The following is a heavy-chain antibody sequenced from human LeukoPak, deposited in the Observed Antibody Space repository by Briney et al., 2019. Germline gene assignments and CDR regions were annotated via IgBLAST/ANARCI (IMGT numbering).Heavy chain of an antibody. Sequence: GGSLRLSCAASGFIFKNFSFNWVRQAPGKGLEWVAYISSSGDTTYYADSVKGRFTISRDNAENSLHLQMNSLRVDDSALYYCARDGLCDLWRQGTLVTVSS. V-gene: IGHV3-48*04. CDR3: ARDGLCDL. CDR2: ISSSGDTT. D-gene: IGHD2-21*02. CDR1: GFIFKNFS. J-gene: IGHJ1*01.